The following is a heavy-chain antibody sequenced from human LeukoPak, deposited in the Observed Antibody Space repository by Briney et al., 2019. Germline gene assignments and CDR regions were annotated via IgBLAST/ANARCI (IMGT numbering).Heavy chain of an antibody. Sequence: KPSETLSLTCAVYGGSFSGYYWSWIRQPPGKGLEWIGEINHSGSTNYNPSLKSRVTISVDTSKNQFSLKLSSVTAADTAVYYCARCGRGATVTTWETYYYYYMDVWGKGTTVPVSS. D-gene: IGHD4-17*01. CDR3: ARCGRGATVTTWETYYYYYMDV. V-gene: IGHV4-34*01. CDR2: INHSGST. J-gene: IGHJ6*03. CDR1: GGSFSGYY.